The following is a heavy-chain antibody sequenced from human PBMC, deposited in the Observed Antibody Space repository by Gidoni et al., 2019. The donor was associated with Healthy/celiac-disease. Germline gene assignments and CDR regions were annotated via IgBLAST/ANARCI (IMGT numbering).Heavy chain of an antibody. CDR2: IYYSGST. V-gene: IGHV4-39*02. CDR1: GGSISSSSYY. Sequence: QLQLQESGPGLVKPSETLSLTCTVSGGSISSSSYYWGWIRQPPGKGLEWIGSIYYSGSTYYNPSLKSRVTISVDTSKNQFSLKLSSVTAADTAVYYCARDGIAAAGGYDYWGQGTLVTVSS. J-gene: IGHJ4*02. D-gene: IGHD6-13*01. CDR3: ARDGIAAAGGYDY.